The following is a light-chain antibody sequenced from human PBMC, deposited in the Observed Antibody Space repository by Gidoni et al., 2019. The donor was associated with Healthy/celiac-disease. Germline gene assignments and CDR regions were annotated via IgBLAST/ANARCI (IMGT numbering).Light chain of an antibody. Sequence: EIVLTQSPATLSLSPGERATLSCRASQSVSSYLAWYQQKPGQAPRLLIYDASNRATGIPARFSGSGSGTDFTLTISILEPEDFAVYYCQQRSNWPPGITFXXXTRLEIK. CDR2: DAS. V-gene: IGKV3-11*01. J-gene: IGKJ5*01. CDR3: QQRSNWPPGIT. CDR1: QSVSSY.